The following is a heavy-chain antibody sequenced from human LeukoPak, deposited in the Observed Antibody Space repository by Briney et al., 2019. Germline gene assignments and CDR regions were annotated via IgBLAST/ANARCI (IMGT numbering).Heavy chain of an antibody. Sequence: GGSLRLSRAASGFTLSNYWMSWVRQAPGKGLEWVANIKQDGSEKYYVDSVKGRFTISRDNAKNSLYLQMNSLRAEDTAVYYCARDEGHCSSTSCYGSFGYWGQGTLVTVSS. CDR1: GFTLSNYW. CDR3: ARDEGHCSSTSCYGSFGY. V-gene: IGHV3-7*01. D-gene: IGHD2-2*01. J-gene: IGHJ4*02. CDR2: IKQDGSEK.